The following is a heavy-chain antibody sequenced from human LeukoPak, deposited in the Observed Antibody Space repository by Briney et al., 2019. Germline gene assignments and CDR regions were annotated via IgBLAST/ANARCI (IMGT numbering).Heavy chain of an antibody. D-gene: IGHD3-10*01. CDR1: TYSITSDFY. CDR2: IYQTGST. V-gene: IGHV4-38-2*02. CDR3: ARDLSITMVRGVTFDY. J-gene: IGHJ4*02. Sequence: SETLSLTCTVSTYSITSDFYWGWVRQPPGKGLEWIGNIYQTGSTYYNPSLTSRVTMSLGTSKNQFSLKLSSVTAADTAVYFCARDLSITMVRGVTFDYWGQGILITVSS.